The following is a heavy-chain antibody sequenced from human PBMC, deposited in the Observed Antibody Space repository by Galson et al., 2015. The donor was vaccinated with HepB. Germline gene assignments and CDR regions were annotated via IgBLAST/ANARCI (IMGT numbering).Heavy chain of an antibody. CDR3: AKEGSPYYYYYRMDV. D-gene: IGHD3-16*01. Sequence: SLRLSCAASGFIFSNYGIHWVRQAPGKGLEWVAVISYDGSDKYYADSVKGRFTISRDNSKNTLYLQMNSLRSEDAAVYYCAKEGSPYYYYYRMDVWGQGTTVTVSS. J-gene: IGHJ6*02. CDR1: GFIFSNYG. CDR2: ISYDGSDK. V-gene: IGHV3-30*18.